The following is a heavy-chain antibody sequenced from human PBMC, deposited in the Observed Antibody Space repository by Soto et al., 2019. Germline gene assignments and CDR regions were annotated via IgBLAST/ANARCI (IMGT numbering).Heavy chain of an antibody. V-gene: IGHV5-51*01. CDR1: GYSFTSYW. Sequence: GESLKIYCKGFGYSFTSYWIGWVRQMPGKGLELMVIIYPGDSDTRYSPSFQGQVTISADKSISTAYLQWSSLKASDTAMYYCVSRAVAGTNQAYYFDXWGQVTLVTVSX. D-gene: IGHD6-19*01. J-gene: IGHJ4*02. CDR3: VSRAVAGTNQAYYFDX. CDR2: IYPGDSDT.